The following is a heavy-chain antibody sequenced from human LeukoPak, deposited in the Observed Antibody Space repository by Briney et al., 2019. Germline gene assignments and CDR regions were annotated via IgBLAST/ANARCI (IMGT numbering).Heavy chain of an antibody. Sequence: SVKVSCKASGGTFSSYTISWVRQAPGQGLEWMGRIIPILGIANYAQKFQGRVTITADKSTSTAYMELSCLRSEDTAVYYCARDGEAANYGMDVWGQGTTVTVSS. D-gene: IGHD2-15*01. J-gene: IGHJ6*02. CDR1: GGTFSSYT. CDR3: ARDGEAANYGMDV. V-gene: IGHV1-69*04. CDR2: IIPILGIA.